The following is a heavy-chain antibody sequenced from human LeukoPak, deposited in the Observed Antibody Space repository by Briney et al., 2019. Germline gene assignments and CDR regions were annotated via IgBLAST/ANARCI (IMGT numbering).Heavy chain of an antibody. CDR3: ARDAGDSSGYYGGHSAFDI. D-gene: IGHD3-22*01. V-gene: IGHV3-21*04. Sequence: GGSLRLSCAASGFTFSSYSMNWVRQAPGKGLEWVSSISSSSSYIYYADSVKGRFTISRDNAKNSLYLQMNSLRAEDTAVYYCARDAGDSSGYYGGHSAFDIWGQGTMVTVSS. CDR1: GFTFSSYS. CDR2: ISSSSSYI. J-gene: IGHJ3*02.